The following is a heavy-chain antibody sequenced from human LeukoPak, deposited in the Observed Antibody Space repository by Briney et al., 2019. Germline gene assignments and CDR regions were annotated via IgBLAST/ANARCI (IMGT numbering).Heavy chain of an antibody. Sequence: GESLQISCKGSGYSFTSYWIGWVRQRPGKGLEWMGIIYPGDSDTRYSPSFEGQVTISADKSSSTAYLQWSSLKASDTAIYYCARQLGNYRPDQWGQGTLVTVSS. D-gene: IGHD4-11*01. CDR2: IYPGDSDT. V-gene: IGHV5-51*01. CDR3: ARQLGNYRPDQ. J-gene: IGHJ4*02. CDR1: GYSFTSYW.